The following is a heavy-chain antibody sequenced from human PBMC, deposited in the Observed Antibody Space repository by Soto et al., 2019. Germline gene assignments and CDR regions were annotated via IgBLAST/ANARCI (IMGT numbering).Heavy chain of an antibody. CDR2: IWYDGSNK. CDR3: ARDVIVVVKADGQEYYYYGMDL. V-gene: IGHV3-33*01. CDR1: GFTFSSYG. D-gene: IGHD2-2*01. J-gene: IGHJ6*02. Sequence: PGGSLRLSCEASGFTFSSYGMHWVRQAPGKGLEWVAVIWYDGSNKYYADSVKGRFTISRDNSKNTLYLQMNSLRAEDTAVYYCARDVIVVVKADGQEYYYYGMDLWGQGTTVTVSS.